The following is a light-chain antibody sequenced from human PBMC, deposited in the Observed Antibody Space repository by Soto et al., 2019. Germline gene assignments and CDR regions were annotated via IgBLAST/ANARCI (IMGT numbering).Light chain of an antibody. CDR2: DNN. CDR1: SFNIGSNY. J-gene: IGLJ2*01. Sequence: QSALTQPPSVSAAPGQKVTISCSGSSFNIGSNYVSWYQQLPGTAPKLLIYDNNKRPSGIPDRFSGSKSGTSATLGITGLQTGDEADYYCGTWDSSLSAGDVVFGGGTKVTVL. V-gene: IGLV1-51*01. CDR3: GTWDSSLSAGDVV.